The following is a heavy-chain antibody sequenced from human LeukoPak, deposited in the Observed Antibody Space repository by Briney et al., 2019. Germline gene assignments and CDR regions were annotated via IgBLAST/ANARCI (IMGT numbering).Heavy chain of an antibody. V-gene: IGHV1-46*01. J-gene: IGHJ5*02. CDR3: ARDNSVEDTAWWFDP. D-gene: IGHD4-23*01. CDR1: GYTFTSYY. CDR2: INPGGGST. Sequence: VASVKVSCKASGYTFTSYYMHWVRQAPGQGREWMGIINPGGGSTSYAQKFQGRVTMTRDMSTSTDYMELSSLRSEDTAVYYCARDNSVEDTAWWFDPWGQGTLVTVSS.